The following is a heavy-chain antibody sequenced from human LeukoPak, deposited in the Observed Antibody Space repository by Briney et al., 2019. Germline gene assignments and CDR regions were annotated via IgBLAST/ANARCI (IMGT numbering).Heavy chain of an antibody. CDR2: ISGSGGST. J-gene: IGHJ4*02. D-gene: IGHD3-10*01. Sequence: GGSLRLSCAASGFTFSSYAMSWVRQAPGKGLEWVSAISGSGGSTYYADSVKGRFTISRDNSKNTLYLQMNSLRAEDTAVYYCAKLVRGVSSGYYFGYWGQGTLVTVSS. CDR1: GFTFSSYA. CDR3: AKLVRGVSSGYYFGY. V-gene: IGHV3-23*01.